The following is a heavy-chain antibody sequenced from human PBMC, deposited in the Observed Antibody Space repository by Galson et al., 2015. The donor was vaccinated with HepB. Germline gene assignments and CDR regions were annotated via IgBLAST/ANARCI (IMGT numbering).Heavy chain of an antibody. CDR3: ARAEGYSGSYFDC. J-gene: IGHJ4*02. Sequence: SVKVSCKASGYTFTGYYMHWVRQAPGQGLEWMGWINPNSGGTNYAQKFQGRVTMTRDTSISTAYMELSRLRSVDTAVYYCARAEGYSGSYFDCWGQGTLVTVSS. V-gene: IGHV1-2*02. CDR2: INPNSGGT. D-gene: IGHD1-26*01. CDR1: GYTFTGYY.